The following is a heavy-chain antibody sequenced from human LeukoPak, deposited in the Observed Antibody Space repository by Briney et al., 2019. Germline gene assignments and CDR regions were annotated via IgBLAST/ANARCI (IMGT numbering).Heavy chain of an antibody. V-gene: IGHV3-30-3*01. J-gene: IGHJ4*02. Sequence: GGSLRLSCAASGFTFSSYAMHWVRQAPGKGLEWVAVISYDGSNKYYADSVKGRLTISRDNSKNTLYLQMNSLRAEDTAVYYCARRDYYDSSGLDYWGQGTLVTVSS. CDR2: ISYDGSNK. CDR3: ARRDYYDSSGLDY. D-gene: IGHD3-22*01. CDR1: GFTFSSYA.